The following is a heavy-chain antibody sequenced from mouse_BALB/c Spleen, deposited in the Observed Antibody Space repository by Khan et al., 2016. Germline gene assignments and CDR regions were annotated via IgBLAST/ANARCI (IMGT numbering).Heavy chain of an antibody. J-gene: IGHJ2*01. D-gene: IGHD1-3*01. CDR2: IDSNGGST. V-gene: IGHV5-6-3*01. CDR3: THERESAY. CDR1: RFTISSYG. Sequence: EVELVESGGGIVQPGGSLKRSCAASRFTISSYGMSSVRQTPDKRLELVATIDSNGGSTDYPDSVKRRFTISGDNAKNALYLQMNNLRAEDTGIYCCTHERESAYWGQGTTLTVSS.